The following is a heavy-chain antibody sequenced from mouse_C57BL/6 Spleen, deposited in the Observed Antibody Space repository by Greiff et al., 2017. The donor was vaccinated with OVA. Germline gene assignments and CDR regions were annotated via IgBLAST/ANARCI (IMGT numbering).Heavy chain of an antibody. Sequence: VKLMESGAELVKPGASVKISCKASGYAFSSYWMNWVKQRPGKGLEWIGQIYPGDGDTNYNGKFKGKATLTADKSSSTAYMQLSSLTSEDSAVYFCARGDYGSSSFAYWGQGTLATVSA. CDR2: IYPGDGDT. D-gene: IGHD2-1*01. CDR1: GYAFSSYW. CDR3: ARGDYGSSSFAY. V-gene: IGHV1-80*01. J-gene: IGHJ3*01.